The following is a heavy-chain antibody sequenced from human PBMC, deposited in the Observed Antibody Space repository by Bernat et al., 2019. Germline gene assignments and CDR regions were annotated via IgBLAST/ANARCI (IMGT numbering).Heavy chain of an antibody. CDR1: GYTFTSYA. CDR3: AREAEAEDAFDI. D-gene: IGHD6-19*01. Sequence: QVQLVQSGAEVKKPGASVKVSCKASGYTFTSYAMHWVRQAPGQRLEWMGWINAVNGNTKYSQKFQGRVTITRDTTASTAYMELNSLRSEDTAVYYCAREAEAEDAFDIWGQGTMVTVSS. J-gene: IGHJ3*02. V-gene: IGHV1-3*01. CDR2: INAVNGNT.